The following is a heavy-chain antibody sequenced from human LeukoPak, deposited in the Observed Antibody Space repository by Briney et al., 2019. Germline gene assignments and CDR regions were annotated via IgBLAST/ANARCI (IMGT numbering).Heavy chain of an antibody. D-gene: IGHD3-16*01. CDR3: ARYRHLYY. CDR2: ICPDGTGI. Sequence: PGGSLRLSCAASGFIFSFYCMHWVRQAPGKGPMWVSRICPDGTGISYADSVKARFTTSRDNAKNTVYLQMNSLRAEDTAMYYCARYRHLYYWGQGTLVTVSS. CDR1: GFIFSFYC. J-gene: IGHJ4*02. V-gene: IGHV3-74*01.